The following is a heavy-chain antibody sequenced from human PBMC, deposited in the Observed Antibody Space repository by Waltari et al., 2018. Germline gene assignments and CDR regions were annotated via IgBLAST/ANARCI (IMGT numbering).Heavy chain of an antibody. CDR1: GGSLSSSGFY. CDR3: VRLERGSYYYFDS. CDR2: VYYSGAS. V-gene: IGHV4-39*02. Sequence: QLQLQESGPGLVKPSETLSLSGTVSGGSLSSSGFYWGWIRQSPGQGLEWIGSVYYSGASYYNPSLESRVTMSIDTSKRHFSLRLTSVTVADTAVYYCVRLERGSYYYFDSWGQGTLVIVSS. D-gene: IGHD3-16*01. J-gene: IGHJ4*02.